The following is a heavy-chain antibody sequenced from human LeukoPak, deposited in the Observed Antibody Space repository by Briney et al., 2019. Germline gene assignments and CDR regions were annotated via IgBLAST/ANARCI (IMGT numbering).Heavy chain of an antibody. D-gene: IGHD1-1*01. CDR2: IYSGDST. CDR1: GLTVSSNH. V-gene: IGHV3-53*01. J-gene: IGHJ4*02. CDR3: ARGLVYLTGHFDC. Sequence: PGGSLRLSCAASGLTVSSNHMSWVRQAPGRGLGWVSAIYSGDSTYYADSVKGRFTISRDDSKSALYLQMNSLRAEDTAVYYCARGLVYLTGHFDCWGQGTLVIVSS.